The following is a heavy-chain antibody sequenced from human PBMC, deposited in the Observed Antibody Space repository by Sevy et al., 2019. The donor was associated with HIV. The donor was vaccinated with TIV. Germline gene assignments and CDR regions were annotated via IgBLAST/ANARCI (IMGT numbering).Heavy chain of an antibody. CDR1: DYTFSTQG. V-gene: IGHV1-18*01. D-gene: IGHD3-22*01. Sequence: ASVKVSCKASDYTFSTQGFNWVRQAPGQGLEWMGWISAYNGNTKYAQKFQGRVTMTTDTSTSTAYMELRALTSDDTAVYYCARDWAPGYYYDAIGVKRDYYFDYWGQGTLVTVSS. J-gene: IGHJ4*02. CDR2: ISAYNGNT. CDR3: ARDWAPGYYYDAIGVKRDYYFDY.